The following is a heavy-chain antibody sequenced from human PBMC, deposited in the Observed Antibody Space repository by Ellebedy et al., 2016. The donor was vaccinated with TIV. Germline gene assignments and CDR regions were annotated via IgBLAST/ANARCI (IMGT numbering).Heavy chain of an antibody. CDR3: AGKDVSLRAGLDY. CDR2: IYYSGST. V-gene: IGHV4-39*01. J-gene: IGHJ4*02. Sequence: SETLSLXXTVSGGSIRSTSYYWGWIRQPPGKGLECVGTIYYSGSTYYNPSLKSRVTISVDTSKNQFSLKLNSVTAADTAVYYCAGKDVSLRAGLDYWGQGTLVTVSS. D-gene: IGHD6-19*01. CDR1: GGSIRSTSYY.